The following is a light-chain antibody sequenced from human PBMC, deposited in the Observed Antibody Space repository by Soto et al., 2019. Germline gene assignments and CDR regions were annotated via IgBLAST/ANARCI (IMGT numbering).Light chain of an antibody. V-gene: IGKV3-20*01. J-gene: IGKJ4*01. Sequence: EIVLTQSPGSLSLSSGERATLSCRASQSVSSSYLAWYQQKPGQAPRLLIYGASSRASGIPDRFSGSGSGTDFTLTISRLEPEDFAVYYCQQYGSSPLTFGGGTKVEMK. CDR3: QQYGSSPLT. CDR2: GAS. CDR1: QSVSSSY.